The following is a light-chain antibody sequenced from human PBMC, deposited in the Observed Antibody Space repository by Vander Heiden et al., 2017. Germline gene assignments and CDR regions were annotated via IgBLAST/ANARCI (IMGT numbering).Light chain of an antibody. J-gene: IGKJ2*01. CDR2: WAS. CDR3: QQDDSTPLH. Sequence: DIVMTQSPDSLAVSLRARATINGKSSQSVLYSSNNKNYLAWYQQKPGQPPKLLIYWASTRESGVPDRFSGSGSGTDFTLTISSLQAEDVAVYYCQQDDSTPLHFGQGTKMEIK. CDR1: QSVLYSSNNKNY. V-gene: IGKV4-1*01.